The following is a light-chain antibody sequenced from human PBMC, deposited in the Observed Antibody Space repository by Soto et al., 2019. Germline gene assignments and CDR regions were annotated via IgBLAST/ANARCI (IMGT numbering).Light chain of an antibody. CDR1: ESISRW. CDR3: PQDPRFWLC. Sequence: TNTCRASESISRWLAWYQQKPGKAPKLLIYKASSLESGVPSRFSGSLSGTEFTMTNVCRLGIHVAPYFRPQDPRFWLCFGQGTRLEIK. J-gene: IGKJ5*01. V-gene: IGKV1-5*03. CDR2: KAS.